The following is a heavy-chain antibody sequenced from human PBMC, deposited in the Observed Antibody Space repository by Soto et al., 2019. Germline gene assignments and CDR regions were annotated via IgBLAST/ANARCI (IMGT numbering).Heavy chain of an antibody. V-gene: IGHV1-2*02. D-gene: IGHD3-10*01. CDR3: AAMGMVRDMPHSTPGMDV. Sequence: GTSVKFSCKASGYTFTGYYMRWVRQAPGQGLEWMGWINPNSGGTNYAQKFQGRVTMTGDTSISTAYMELSRLRSDDTAVYYCAAMGMVRDMPHSTPGMDVWGQGTTVTVSS. CDR2: INPNSGGT. CDR1: GYTFTGYY. J-gene: IGHJ6*02.